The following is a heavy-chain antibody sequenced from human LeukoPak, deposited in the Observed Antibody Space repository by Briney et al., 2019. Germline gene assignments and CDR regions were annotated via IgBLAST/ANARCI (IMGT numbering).Heavy chain of an antibody. V-gene: IGHV3-74*01. Sequence: GGSLRLSCAASGFTFSDYWMHWVRQVPGEGLVWVSRINSDGSDMTYADSVEGRFSISRDNAKNTLYLQMNSLRAEDTAVYYCTRDLLVVVTAYSLFDSWGQGTMVTVSP. J-gene: IGHJ3*01. CDR1: GFTFSDYW. CDR2: INSDGSDM. CDR3: TRDLLVVVTAYSLFDS. D-gene: IGHD2-21*02.